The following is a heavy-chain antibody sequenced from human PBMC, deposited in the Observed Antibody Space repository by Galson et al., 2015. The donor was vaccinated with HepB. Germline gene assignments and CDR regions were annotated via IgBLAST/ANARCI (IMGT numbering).Heavy chain of an antibody. CDR3: ARRFTNWDAFDI. V-gene: IGHV4-38-2*02. D-gene: IGHD1-1*01. Sequence: ETLSLTCTVSGYSISSGYYWGWIRQPPGKGLEWIGTIYHSGSTYYNPSLWSRVTISVDRSKNQFSLKLSSMTAADTAVYYCARRFTNWDAFDIWGQGTMVTVS. CDR2: IYHSGST. CDR1: GYSISSGYY. J-gene: IGHJ3*02.